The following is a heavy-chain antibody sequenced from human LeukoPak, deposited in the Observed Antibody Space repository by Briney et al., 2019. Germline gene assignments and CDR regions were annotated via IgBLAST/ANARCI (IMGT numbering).Heavy chain of an antibody. CDR1: GYTFTSYY. CDR3: ARRDTAMVRGGAFDI. J-gene: IGHJ3*02. D-gene: IGHD5-18*01. CDR2: INPSGGST. V-gene: IGHV1-46*01. Sequence: APVKVSCKASGYTFTSYYMHWVRQAPGQGLEWMGIINPSGGSTSYAQKFQGRVTMTRDTSTSTVYMELSSLRSEDTAVYYCARRDTAMVRGGAFDIWGQGTMVTVSS.